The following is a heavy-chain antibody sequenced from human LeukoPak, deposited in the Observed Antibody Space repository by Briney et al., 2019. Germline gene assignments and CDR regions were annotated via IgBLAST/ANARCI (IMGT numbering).Heavy chain of an antibody. CDR2: ISYDGSNK. J-gene: IGHJ4*02. D-gene: IGHD3-9*01. CDR1: GFTFSNYA. Sequence: QSGGSLRLSCAASGFTFSNYAMHWVRQAPGKGLEWVAVISYDGSNKYYADSVKGRFTISRDNSKNTLYLQMNSLRAEDTAVYYCARDTPPYDILTGYLVGWGQGTLVTVSS. CDR3: ARDTPPYDILTGYLVG. V-gene: IGHV3-30-3*01.